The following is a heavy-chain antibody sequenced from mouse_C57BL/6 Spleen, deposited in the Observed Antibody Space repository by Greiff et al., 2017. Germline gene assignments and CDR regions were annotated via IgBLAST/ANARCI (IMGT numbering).Heavy chain of an antibody. D-gene: IGHD1-1*01. CDR2: IDPENGDT. CDR3: TADYSGSSYARGNSYYFDY. J-gene: IGHJ2*01. Sequence: EVQLQQSGAELVRPGASVKLSCTASGFNIKDDYMHWVKQRPEQGLEWIGWIDPENGDTEYASKFQGKATITADTSSNTAYLQLSSLTSEDTAVYYCTADYSGSSYARGNSYYFDYWGQGTTLTVSS. CDR1: GFNIKDDY. V-gene: IGHV14-4*01.